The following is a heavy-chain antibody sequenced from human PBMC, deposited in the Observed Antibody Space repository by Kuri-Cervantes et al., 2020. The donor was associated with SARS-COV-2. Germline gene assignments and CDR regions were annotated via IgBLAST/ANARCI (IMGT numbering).Heavy chain of an antibody. V-gene: IGHV3-74*01. CDR2: INSDGSLR. CDR1: GFTFISHW. J-gene: IGHJ1*01. Sequence: LSLTCAGSGFTFISHWMHWVRQNAGEGPVWVSRINSDGSLRTSADSVKGRFTISRDNARQTLYLQMNSLRAEDTAVYYCAKGDWNYATHWGQGTLVTVSS. CDR3: AKGDWNYATH. D-gene: IGHD1-7*01.